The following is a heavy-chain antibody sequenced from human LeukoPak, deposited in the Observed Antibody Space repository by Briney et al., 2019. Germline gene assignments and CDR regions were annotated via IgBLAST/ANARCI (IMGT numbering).Heavy chain of an antibody. CDR1: GFTFSRYA. D-gene: IGHD3-22*01. CDR2: ISYDGSNK. V-gene: IGHV3-30-3*01. Sequence: QPGGSLRLSCAASGFTFSRYAMHWVRQAPGKGLEWVAVISYDGSNKYYADSVKGRFTISRDNSKNTLYLQMNSLRAEDTAVYYCARDWYYYDSSGYFDYWGQGTLVTVSS. CDR3: ARDWYYYDSSGYFDY. J-gene: IGHJ4*02.